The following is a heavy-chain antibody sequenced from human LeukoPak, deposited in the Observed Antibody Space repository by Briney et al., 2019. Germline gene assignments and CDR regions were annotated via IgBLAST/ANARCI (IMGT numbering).Heavy chain of an antibody. D-gene: IGHD6-19*01. J-gene: IGHJ4*02. V-gene: IGHV4-59*08. CDR1: GGSISSYY. CDR3: ARHSGRAGTPLDY. Sequence: SETLSLTCTVSGGSISSYYWSWIRQPPGKGPEWIGYIYYSGSTNYNPSLKSRVTISVDTSKNQFSLKLSSVTAADTAVYYCARHSGRAGTPLDYWGQGTLVTVSS. CDR2: IYYSGST.